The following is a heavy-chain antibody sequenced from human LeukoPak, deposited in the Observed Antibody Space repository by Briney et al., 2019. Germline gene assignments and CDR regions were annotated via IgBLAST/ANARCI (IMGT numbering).Heavy chain of an antibody. CDR1: GYTFTSYD. D-gene: IGHD3-22*01. CDR2: MNPNSGNT. J-gene: IGHJ4*02. V-gene: IGHV1-8*01. CDR3: ARGGLWDYYDSSGYYAY. Sequence: ASVKVSCKASGYTFTSYDINWVRQATGQGLEWMGWMNPNSGNTGYAQKFQGRVTMTRNTSISTAYMELSSLRSGDTAVYYCARGGLWDYYDSSGYYAYWGQGTLVTVSS.